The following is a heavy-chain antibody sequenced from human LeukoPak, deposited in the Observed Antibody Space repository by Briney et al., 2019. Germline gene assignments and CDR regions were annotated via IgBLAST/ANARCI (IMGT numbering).Heavy chain of an antibody. J-gene: IGHJ6*03. CDR1: GFTFSGSA. D-gene: IGHD3-22*01. V-gene: IGHV3-73*01. CDR2: IRSKANSYAT. CDR3: TDEKDSSGYYYYYYMDV. Sequence: PGRSLRLSCAASGFTFSGSAMHWVRQASGKGLEWVGRIRSKANSYATAYAASVKGRFTISRDDSKNTAYLQMNSLKTEDTAVYYCTDEKDSSGYYYYYYMDVWGKGTTVTVSS.